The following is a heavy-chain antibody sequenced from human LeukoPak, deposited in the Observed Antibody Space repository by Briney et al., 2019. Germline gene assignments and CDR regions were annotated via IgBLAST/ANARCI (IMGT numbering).Heavy chain of an antibody. CDR1: GGTSSSYA. CDR3: ASGSYVWGSYRYTGPFDY. J-gene: IGHJ4*02. CDR2: IIPIFGTA. V-gene: IGHV1-69*05. D-gene: IGHD3-16*02. Sequence: SVKVSCKASGGTSSSYAISWVRQAPGQGLEWMGGIIPIFGTANYAQKFQGRVTITTDESTSTAYMELSSLRSEDTAVYYCASGSYVWGSYRYTGPFDYWGQGTLVTVSS.